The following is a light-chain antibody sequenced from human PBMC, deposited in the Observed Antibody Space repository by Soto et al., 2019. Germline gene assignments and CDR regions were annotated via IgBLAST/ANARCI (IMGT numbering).Light chain of an antibody. CDR1: QSVSSN. J-gene: IGKJ2*01. V-gene: IGKV3-15*01. Sequence: EIVMTQSPAPLSVSPGERATRSCSASQSVSSNLAGYQQKPGQAPRLLIYVASTRATGIPARFSGSGSGTEFPLTISSLQSEAFAVYSCQRYNNWPPMYTFGQGTKLEIK. CDR2: VAS. CDR3: QRYNNWPPMYT.